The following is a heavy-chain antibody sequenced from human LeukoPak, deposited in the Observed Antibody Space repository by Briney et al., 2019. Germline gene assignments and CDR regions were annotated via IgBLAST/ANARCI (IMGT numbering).Heavy chain of an antibody. D-gene: IGHD6-19*01. CDR2: ISAYNGNT. V-gene: IGHV1-18*01. CDR1: GGTFSSYA. Sequence: ASVKVSCKASGGTFSSYAISWVRQAPGQGLEWMGWISAYNGNTNYAQKLQGRVTMTTDTSTSTAYMELRSLRSDDTAVYYCARDLYSSGPIDYWGQGTLVTVSS. J-gene: IGHJ4*02. CDR3: ARDLYSSGPIDY.